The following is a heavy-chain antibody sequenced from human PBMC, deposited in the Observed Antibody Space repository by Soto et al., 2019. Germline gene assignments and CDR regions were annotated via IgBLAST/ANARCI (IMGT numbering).Heavy chain of an antibody. CDR2: IYYSGST. CDR3: ARVWLAAAGTWWFDP. J-gene: IGHJ5*02. V-gene: IGHV4-59*01. Sequence: QVQLQESGPGLVKPSETLSLTCTVSGGSISSYYWSWIRQPPGKGLEWIGYIYYSGSTNYNPSLTSRVTISVDTSKNQFSLKLSSVTAAETAVYYCARVWLAAAGTWWFDPWGQGTLVTVSS. CDR1: GGSISSYY. D-gene: IGHD6-13*01.